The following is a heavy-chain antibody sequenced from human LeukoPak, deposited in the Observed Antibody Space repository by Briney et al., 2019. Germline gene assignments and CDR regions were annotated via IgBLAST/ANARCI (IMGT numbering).Heavy chain of an antibody. V-gene: IGHV4-34*01. Sequence: PSETLSLTCAVYGGSFSGYYWSWIRQAPGKGLEWIGEINHSGSTNYNPSLKSRVTISVDTSKNQFSLKLSSVTAADTAVYYCVRSPPHCSGGSCYSGLFDYWGQGTLVTVSS. CDR2: INHSGST. J-gene: IGHJ4*02. CDR1: GGSFSGYY. D-gene: IGHD2-15*01. CDR3: VRSPPHCSGGSCYSGLFDY.